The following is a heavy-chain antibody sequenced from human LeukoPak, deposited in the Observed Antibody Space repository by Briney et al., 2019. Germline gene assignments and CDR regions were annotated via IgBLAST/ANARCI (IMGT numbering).Heavy chain of an antibody. Sequence: GGSLRLSCAVSGLTFSSSWMDWVRQAPGKGLEWVASINPDGNKKYSADSVKGRFTISRDNAENSLYLQMNSLRVEDTAFYYCARDLAYSRLDYWGQGTLVTVSS. D-gene: IGHD5-18*01. CDR2: INPDGNKK. CDR3: ARDLAYSRLDY. V-gene: IGHV3-7*01. J-gene: IGHJ4*02. CDR1: GLTFSSSW.